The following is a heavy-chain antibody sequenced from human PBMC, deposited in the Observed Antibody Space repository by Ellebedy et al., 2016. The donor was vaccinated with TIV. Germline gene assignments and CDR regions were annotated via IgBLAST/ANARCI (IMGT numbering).Heavy chain of an antibody. Sequence: GESLKISCAASGFTFGSYGMHWVRQAPGKGLEWVAFISYDGNEKFYADSVKGRFTISRDNSESTLYVQMNSLRLEDTAVYYCAKEAYDIMIGSQMHGMDVWGQGTTVTVSS. D-gene: IGHD3-9*01. V-gene: IGHV3-30*18. CDR1: GFTFGSYG. CDR3: AKEAYDIMIGSQMHGMDV. J-gene: IGHJ6*02. CDR2: ISYDGNEK.